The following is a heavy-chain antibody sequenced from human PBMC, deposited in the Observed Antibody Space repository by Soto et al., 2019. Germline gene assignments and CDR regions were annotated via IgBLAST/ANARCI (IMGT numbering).Heavy chain of an antibody. V-gene: IGHV3-7*01. CDR1: GFTFSSYW. D-gene: IGHD3-9*01. Sequence: EVQLVESGGGLVQPGGSLRLSCAASGFTFSSYWMSWFRQAPGKGLEWVANIKQDGSENYYVDSVKGRFTISRDNAKNSLYLQMNSLRAEDTAVYYCARAGRITIFSTGYPLNAFDIWGQGTMVTVSS. CDR2: IKQDGSEN. J-gene: IGHJ3*02. CDR3: ARAGRITIFSTGYPLNAFDI.